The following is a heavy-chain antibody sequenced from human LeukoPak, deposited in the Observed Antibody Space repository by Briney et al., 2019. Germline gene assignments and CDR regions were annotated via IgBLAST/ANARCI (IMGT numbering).Heavy chain of an antibody. V-gene: IGHV1-46*01. CDR2: INPSGGST. D-gene: IGHD1-1*01. J-gene: IGHJ4*02. Sequence: GASVKVSCKASGYTFTSYYMHWVRQAPGQGLEWMGIINPSGGSTSYAQKFQGRVTLTRDTSTSTVYMELSSLRSDDTAVYYCAREGLQVRGFDYWGQGTLVTVSS. CDR1: GYTFTSYY. CDR3: AREGLQVRGFDY.